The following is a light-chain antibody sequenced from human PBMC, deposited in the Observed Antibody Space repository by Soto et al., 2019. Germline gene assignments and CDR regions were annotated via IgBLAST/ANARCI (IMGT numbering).Light chain of an antibody. CDR2: GAS. CDR3: QQYGDSPWT. Sequence: EIVMTQSPATLSVSPGERATLSCRASQSVSTNLAWYQQKPGQAPRLLIYGASSRATGIPDRFSGSGSGTDFTLTINRLEPEDFAVYFCQQYGDSPWTFGQGTKVDIK. V-gene: IGKV3-20*01. CDR1: QSVSTN. J-gene: IGKJ1*01.